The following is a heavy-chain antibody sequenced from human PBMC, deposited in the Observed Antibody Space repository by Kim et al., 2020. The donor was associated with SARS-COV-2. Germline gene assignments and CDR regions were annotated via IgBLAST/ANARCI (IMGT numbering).Heavy chain of an antibody. CDR3: AREVVGTPYYFDY. Sequence: ADSVKGRFTNARDDSQNTLYLQMNSLRVEDTAVYYCAREVVGTPYYFDYWGQGTLVTVSS. J-gene: IGHJ4*02. V-gene: IGHV3-23*03. D-gene: IGHD2-15*01.